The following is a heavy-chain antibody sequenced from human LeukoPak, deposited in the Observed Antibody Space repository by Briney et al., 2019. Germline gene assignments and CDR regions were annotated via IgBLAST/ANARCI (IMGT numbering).Heavy chain of an antibody. Sequence: GGSLRLSCVASGVTFDDYARHWVRQAPGKGLEWVSGISWNSGSIDYADSVKGRFTISRDNAKNSLYLQMNSLRAEDTALYYCAKAFYCSTNSCYGDEAFDNWGQGTLVTVSS. CDR2: ISWNSGSI. CDR3: AKAFYCSTNSCYGDEAFDN. V-gene: IGHV3-9*01. J-gene: IGHJ4*02. CDR1: GVTFDDYA. D-gene: IGHD2-2*01.